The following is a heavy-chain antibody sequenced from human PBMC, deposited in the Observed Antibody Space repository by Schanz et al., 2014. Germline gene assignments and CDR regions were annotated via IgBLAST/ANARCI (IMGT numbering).Heavy chain of an antibody. J-gene: IGHJ5*01. CDR3: ARDRDAGGYDS. V-gene: IGHV3-21*01. CDR2: ISNGGGYI. Sequence: EVQLVESGGGLVKPGGSLRLSCAASGFTFSYYNMNWVRQAPGKGLEWVSSISNGGGYIYYADSVKGRFTISRDNAKTSVYLQKQSMRAEDTALYYCARDRDAGGYDSWGQGTLVTVSS. CDR1: GFTFSYYN. D-gene: IGHD2-8*02.